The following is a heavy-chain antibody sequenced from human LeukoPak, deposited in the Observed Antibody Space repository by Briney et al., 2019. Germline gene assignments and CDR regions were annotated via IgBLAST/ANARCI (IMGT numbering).Heavy chain of an antibody. Sequence: GGSLRLSCAASGFTFSSYAMSWVRQAPGKGLEWVSAISGGGGTVYADSVKGRFTVSRDNSKNTLYLQMSSLRAEDTAVYYCAKSPPAASGYYLYYFDYWGQGTLVTVSS. D-gene: IGHD3-22*01. CDR2: ISGGGGT. V-gene: IGHV3-23*01. CDR3: AKSPPAASGYYLYYFDY. J-gene: IGHJ4*02. CDR1: GFTFSSYA.